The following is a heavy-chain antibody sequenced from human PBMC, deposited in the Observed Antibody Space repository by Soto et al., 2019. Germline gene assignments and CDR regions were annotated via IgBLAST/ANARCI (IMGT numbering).Heavy chain of an antibody. Sequence: GASVNVSCKASGYTFTSYAMHWVRQAPGQRLEWMGWINAGNGNTKYSQKFQGRVTITRDTSASTAYMELSSLRSEDTAVYYCARGDGYYYFDYWGQGTLVTVSS. J-gene: IGHJ4*02. D-gene: IGHD3-22*01. CDR3: ARGDGYYYFDY. V-gene: IGHV1-3*01. CDR2: INAGNGNT. CDR1: GYTFTSYA.